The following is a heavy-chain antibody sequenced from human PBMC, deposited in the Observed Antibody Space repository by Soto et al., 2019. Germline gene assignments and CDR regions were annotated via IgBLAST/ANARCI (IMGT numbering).Heavy chain of an antibody. CDR3: ARAVRTWGYSYGPKAFD. D-gene: IGHD5-18*01. J-gene: IGHJ3*02. CDR1: GGAFSSYA. V-gene: IGHV1-69*05. CDR2: MIPLFGTP. Sequence: SMMVPCTTSGGAFSSYAISWVRQASGQGLEWVGGMIPLFGTPKYAQRSQGRVPITTHESTSTAYMALSSLRSEDTAGYYCARAVRTWGYSYGPKAFD.